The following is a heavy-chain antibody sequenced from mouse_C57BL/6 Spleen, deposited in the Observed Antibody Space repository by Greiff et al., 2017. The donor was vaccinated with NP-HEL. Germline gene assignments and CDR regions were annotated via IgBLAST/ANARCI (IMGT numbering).Heavy chain of an antibody. CDR1: GYTFTSYW. CDR2: IDPSDSET. V-gene: IGHV1-52*01. CDR3: ARYYYGSSHVDY. J-gene: IGHJ2*01. D-gene: IGHD1-1*01. Sequence: QVQLQQPGAELVRPGSSVTLSCKASGYTFTSYWMHWVKQRPIQGLEWIGNIDPSDSETHYNQKFKDKATLTVDKSSSTAYMQLSSLTSEDSAVYYCARYYYGSSHVDYWGQGTTLTVAA.